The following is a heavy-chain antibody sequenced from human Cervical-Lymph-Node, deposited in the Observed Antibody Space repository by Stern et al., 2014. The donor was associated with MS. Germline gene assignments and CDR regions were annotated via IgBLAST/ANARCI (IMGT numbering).Heavy chain of an antibody. Sequence: QVQLVQSGDEVKKPGASVKVSCNASGYPFKNNAIAWVRQAPGQGLEWMGWISTYNGDTKSAQSLQGRITMTTDTSTSTAYMELSNLQSDDTAVYYCARDFWTSYYPSFDYWGQGTLITVSS. V-gene: IGHV1-18*01. J-gene: IGHJ4*02. CDR1: GYPFKNNA. CDR2: ISTYNGDT. D-gene: IGHD3/OR15-3a*01. CDR3: ARDFWTSYYPSFDY.